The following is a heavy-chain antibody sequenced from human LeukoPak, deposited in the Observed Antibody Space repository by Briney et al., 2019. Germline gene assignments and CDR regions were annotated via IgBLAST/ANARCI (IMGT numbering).Heavy chain of an antibody. Sequence: SETLSLTCTVSGGSISGYYWTWIRQPPGKGLEWIGYIYPSESTNYNPSLKSRVTISVDPSKNQFSLKLRSVSAADAAIYYCARLADTTLANYFFDYWGQGTLVTVS. J-gene: IGHJ4*02. CDR1: GGSISGYY. CDR3: ARLADTTLANYFFDY. CDR2: IYPSEST. V-gene: IGHV4-4*09. D-gene: IGHD1-26*01.